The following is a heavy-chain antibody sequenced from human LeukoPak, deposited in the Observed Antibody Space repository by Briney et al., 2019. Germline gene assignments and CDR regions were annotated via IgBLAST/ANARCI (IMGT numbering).Heavy chain of an antibody. CDR1: GFTFSSYA. Sequence: AGGSLGLSCAASGFTFSSYAVSWVRQAPGKGLEWVSGISGSGGSIYYADSVKGRFTISRDTSKNMIYLQMNSLRAGDTAVYYCAKEGSTWGPLYYFDFWGQGTLVTVSS. D-gene: IGHD7-27*01. J-gene: IGHJ4*02. CDR2: ISGSGGSI. V-gene: IGHV3-23*01. CDR3: AKEGSTWGPLYYFDF.